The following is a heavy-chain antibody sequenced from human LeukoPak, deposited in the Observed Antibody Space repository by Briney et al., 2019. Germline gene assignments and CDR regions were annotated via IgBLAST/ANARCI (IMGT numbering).Heavy chain of an antibody. CDR2: ISGSGGST. CDR3: AKDQEDSSGWSTLVSY. CDR1: GFTFSSYA. J-gene: IGHJ4*02. D-gene: IGHD6-19*01. V-gene: IGHV3-23*01. Sequence: GGSLRLSCAASGFTFSSYAMSWVRQAPGKGLEWVSAISGSGGSTYYADSVKGRFTISRDNSKNTLYLQMNSLRAEDTAVYYCAKDQEDSSGWSTLVSYWGQGTLVTVSS.